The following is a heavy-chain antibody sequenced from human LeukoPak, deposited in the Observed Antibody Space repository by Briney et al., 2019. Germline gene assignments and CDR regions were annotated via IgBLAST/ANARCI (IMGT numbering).Heavy chain of an antibody. D-gene: IGHD5-12*01. Sequence: PGGSLRLSCAASGFTFSSYGMHWVRQAPGKGLEWVAVIWYDGSNKYYADSVKGRFTISRDNSKNTLYLQMNSLRAEDTAVYYCAKDVGGGYENYFDYWGQGTLVTVSS. J-gene: IGHJ4*02. V-gene: IGHV3-33*06. CDR3: AKDVGGGYENYFDY. CDR1: GFTFSSYG. CDR2: IWYDGSNK.